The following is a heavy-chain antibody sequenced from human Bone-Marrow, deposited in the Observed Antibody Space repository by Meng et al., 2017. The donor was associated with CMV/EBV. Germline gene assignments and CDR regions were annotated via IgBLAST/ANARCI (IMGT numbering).Heavy chain of an antibody. V-gene: IGHV4-4*07. J-gene: IGHJ4*02. Sequence: VQTQDSRPGLVKPSEPLPLTCIVSGASIKNYNWNWVRQPAGQGLEWIGLIQVIGHTVYNPSLKSRVTVSLDASKSQFSLTLNSVTAADTATYYCAGSRPGGGACDYWGQGILVTVSS. CDR3: AGSRPGGGACDY. CDR1: GASIKNYN. CDR2: IQVIGHT. D-gene: IGHD3-16*01.